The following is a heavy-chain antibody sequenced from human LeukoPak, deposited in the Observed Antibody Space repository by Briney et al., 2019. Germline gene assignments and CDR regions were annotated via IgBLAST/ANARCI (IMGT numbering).Heavy chain of an antibody. V-gene: IGHV4-39*07. CDR1: GGSISSSSYY. Sequence: SETLSLTCTVSGGSISSSSYYWGWIRQPPGKEREWIGSIYYSGSTYYNPSLKSRVTISVDTSKNQFSLKLSSVTAADTAVYYCAREGDSSGWYWFDPWGQGTLVTVSS. D-gene: IGHD6-19*01. CDR3: AREGDSSGWYWFDP. J-gene: IGHJ5*02. CDR2: IYYSGST.